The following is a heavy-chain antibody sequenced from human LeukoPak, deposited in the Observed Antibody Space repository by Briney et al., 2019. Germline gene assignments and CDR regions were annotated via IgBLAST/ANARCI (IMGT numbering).Heavy chain of an antibody. CDR1: GYTFTIYG. CDR3: ARDPGYDFWSGYSSDAFDI. J-gene: IGHJ3*02. V-gene: IGHV1-18*01. Sequence: ASVKVSCKASGYTFTIYGISWVRQAPGQGLEWMGWISAYNGNTNYAQKLQGRVTMTTDTSTSTAYMELRSLRSDDTAVYYCARDPGYDFWSGYSSDAFDIWGQGTMVTVSS. D-gene: IGHD3-3*01. CDR2: ISAYNGNT.